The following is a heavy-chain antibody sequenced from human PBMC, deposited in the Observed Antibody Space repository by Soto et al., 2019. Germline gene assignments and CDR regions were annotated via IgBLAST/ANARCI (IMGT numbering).Heavy chain of an antibody. J-gene: IGHJ3*02. V-gene: IGHV3-64*01. CDR2: ISGNGEST. CDR3: ARVEGYCSSTSCYFGAFDI. CDR1: GFTFSSYA. Sequence: GSLRLSCAASGFTFSSYAMDWVRQAPGKGLEYVSTISGNGESTFYANSVKGRFTISRDNSKNTLYLQMGSLRAEDMAVYYCARVEGYCSSTSCYFGAFDIWGKGTMVTVSS. D-gene: IGHD2-2*01.